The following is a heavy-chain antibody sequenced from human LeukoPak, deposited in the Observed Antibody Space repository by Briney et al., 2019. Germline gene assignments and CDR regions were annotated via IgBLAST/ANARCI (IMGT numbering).Heavy chain of an antibody. CDR1: GGSFSGYY. Sequence: SETLSLTCAVYGGSFSGYYWTWIRQPLGKGREWIGEINHSGSTNYNPPLKSRVTISVDTSKNQISLKLSSVTAADTAVYYCARRCRIGSGWFYDYWGQGTLVTVSS. CDR2: INHSGST. J-gene: IGHJ4*02. D-gene: IGHD6-19*01. V-gene: IGHV4-34*01. CDR3: ARRCRIGSGWFYDY.